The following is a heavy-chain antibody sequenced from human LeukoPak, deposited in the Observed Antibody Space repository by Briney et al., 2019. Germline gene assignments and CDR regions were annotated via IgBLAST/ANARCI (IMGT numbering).Heavy chain of an antibody. CDR3: AKGRGGSSYSTLDS. D-gene: IGHD2-15*01. J-gene: IGHJ4*02. V-gene: IGHV3-23*01. Sequence: AGGSLRLSRAASGFTFSSYAMSWVRQAPGKGLEWVSVIGDSTFYQGSVKGRFTISRDSSKNTLYLEMNSLRVEDTAVYYCAKGRGGSSYSTLDSWGQGTLVTVSS. CDR2: IGDST. CDR1: GFTFSSYA.